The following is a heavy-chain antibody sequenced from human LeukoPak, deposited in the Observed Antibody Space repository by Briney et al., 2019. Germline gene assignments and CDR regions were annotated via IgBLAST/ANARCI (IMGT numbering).Heavy chain of an antibody. V-gene: IGHV1-2*02. CDR2: INPNSGGT. Sequence: ASVKVSCKASGYTFTGYYMHWVRQAPGQGLEWMGWINPNSGGTNYAQKFQGRVTMTRDTSISTAYMELSRLRSDDTAVYYCARVDSWYGGVDYWGQGTLVTVSS. CDR1: GYTFTGYY. J-gene: IGHJ4*02. D-gene: IGHD6-13*01. CDR3: ARVDSWYGGVDY.